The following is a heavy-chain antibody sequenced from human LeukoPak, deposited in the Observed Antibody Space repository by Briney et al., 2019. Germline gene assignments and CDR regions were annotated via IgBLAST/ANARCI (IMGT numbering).Heavy chain of an antibody. CDR1: GFTFSSYA. Sequence: GGSLRLSCAASGFTFSSYAMSWVRQAPGKGLEWVSAISGSGGSTYYADSVKGRFTISRDNSKNTLYLQMNSLRAEDTAVYYCAKASGYCSSTSCYLIYFDYWGQGTLVTVSS. CDR3: AKASGYCSSTSCYLIYFDY. J-gene: IGHJ4*02. CDR2: ISGSGGST. V-gene: IGHV3-23*01. D-gene: IGHD2-2*01.